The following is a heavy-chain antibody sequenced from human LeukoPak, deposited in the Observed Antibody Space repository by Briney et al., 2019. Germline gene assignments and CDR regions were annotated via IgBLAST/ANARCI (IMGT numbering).Heavy chain of an antibody. Sequence: GGSLRLSCAASGFTFSSYWMSWVRQAPGKGLEWVANIKQDGSEKYYVGSVKGRFSISRDNAKNSLYLQMNSLRAEDTAVYYCARVYYGDYGYFDYWGQGTLVTVSS. V-gene: IGHV3-7*01. J-gene: IGHJ4*02. CDR1: GFTFSSYW. D-gene: IGHD4-17*01. CDR3: ARVYYGDYGYFDY. CDR2: IKQDGSEK.